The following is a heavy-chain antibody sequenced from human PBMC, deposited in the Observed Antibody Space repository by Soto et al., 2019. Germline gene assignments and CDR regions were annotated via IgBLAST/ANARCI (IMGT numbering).Heavy chain of an antibody. CDR1: GGFLSESY. CDR2: INHVGGT. V-gene: IGHV4-34*01. CDR3: VRIRYQLPSSVLWPDP. J-gene: IGHJ5*02. D-gene: IGHD3-16*01. Sequence: SETLSLTCAVYGGFLSESYWTWIRQPPGKGLEWIGEINHVGGTNYNPSLKSRVTMSVDTSQNQFSLRLISVTAADTAMYFCVRIRYQLPSSVLWPDPWGQGTPVTVSS.